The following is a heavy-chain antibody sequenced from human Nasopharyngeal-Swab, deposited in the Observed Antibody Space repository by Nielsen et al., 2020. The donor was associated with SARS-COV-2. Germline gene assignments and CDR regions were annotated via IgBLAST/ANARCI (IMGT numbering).Heavy chain of an antibody. CDR2: INPNSGGT. Sequence: ASVKVSCKASGYTFTGYYMHWVRQAPGQGLEWMGWINPNSGGTNYAQKCQGWVTMTRDTSISTAYMELSRLRSDDTAVYYCARGPYYDFWSGYSSYYYMDVWGKGTTVTVSS. CDR1: GYTFTGYY. V-gene: IGHV1-2*04. J-gene: IGHJ6*03. D-gene: IGHD3-3*01. CDR3: ARGPYYDFWSGYSSYYYMDV.